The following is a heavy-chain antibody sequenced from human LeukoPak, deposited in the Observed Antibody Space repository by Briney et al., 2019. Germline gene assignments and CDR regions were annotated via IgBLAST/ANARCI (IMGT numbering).Heavy chain of an antibody. D-gene: IGHD3-22*01. Sequence: GGSLRLSCVVSGFTFSGSAVHWVRQASGKGLEWVGRIRSKANNYATAYVASVKGRFTISRDDSKNTAYLQMNSLKTEDTAVYYCTGDNFDSSVKFDYWGQGTLVTVSS. CDR2: IRSKANNYAT. CDR3: TGDNFDSSVKFDY. V-gene: IGHV3-73*01. J-gene: IGHJ4*02. CDR1: GFTFSGSA.